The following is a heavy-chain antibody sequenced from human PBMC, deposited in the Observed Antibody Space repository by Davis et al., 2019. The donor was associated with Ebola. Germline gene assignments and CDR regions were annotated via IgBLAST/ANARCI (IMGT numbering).Heavy chain of an antibody. V-gene: IGHV3-11*06. D-gene: IGHD2-15*01. CDR1: GFTSSDHY. CDR3: AREARYCSGGSCYRHYYFDY. J-gene: IGHJ4*02. CDR2: ISSSTYT. Sequence: PGGSLTLSCAASGFTSSDHYMSWIRQAPGKGLEWISYISSSTYTKYADSVKGRFTISRDNAKNSLHLQINSLRAEDTALYYCAREARYCSGGSCYRHYYFDYWGQGTLVTVSS.